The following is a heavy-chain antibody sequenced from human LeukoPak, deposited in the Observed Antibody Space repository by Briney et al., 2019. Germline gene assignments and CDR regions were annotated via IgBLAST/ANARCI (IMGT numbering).Heavy chain of an antibody. Sequence: ASVKVSCKASGYTFTVYYMHWVRQAPGQGLEWMGRINTNSVGANYAQKFQGRVTMTLDTSISTAYMELSSLRSEDTAVYYCARDPPTYGGNTGYFDYWGQGTLVTVSS. CDR1: GYTFTVYY. D-gene: IGHD4/OR15-4a*01. CDR2: INTNSVGA. CDR3: ARDPPTYGGNTGYFDY. V-gene: IGHV1-2*06. J-gene: IGHJ4*02.